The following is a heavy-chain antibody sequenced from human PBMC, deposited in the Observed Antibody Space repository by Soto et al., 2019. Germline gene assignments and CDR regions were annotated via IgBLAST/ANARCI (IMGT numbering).Heavy chain of an antibody. CDR2: IYYSGST. D-gene: IGHD6-6*01. CDR1: GRSIRSGGYY. V-gene: IGHV4-31*03. Sequence: QVQLQESGPGLVKPSQTLSLTCTVSGRSIRSGGYYWSWIRQHPGKGLEWIGYIYYSGSTYYNPSRKGRVAISLDTSKNQFSLNLSSVTAADTAVYYCARTYTSSPYFDYGGQGTLVAVSS. J-gene: IGHJ4*02. CDR3: ARTYTSSPYFDY.